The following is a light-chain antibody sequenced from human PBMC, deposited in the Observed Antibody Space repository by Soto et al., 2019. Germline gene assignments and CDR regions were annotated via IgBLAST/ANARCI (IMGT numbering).Light chain of an antibody. J-gene: IGLJ3*02. CDR2: NND. CDR1: NSNIGSNT. CDR3: AAWDGSLNGWV. V-gene: IGLV1-44*01. Sequence: QSVLTQAPSASGTPGQRVTISCSGSNSNIGSNTVSWYQQVPGTAPKVLIYNNDQRPSGVPDRLSGSKSGTSASLAIGGLKSEDEADYYCAAWDGSLNGWVFGGGTKLT.